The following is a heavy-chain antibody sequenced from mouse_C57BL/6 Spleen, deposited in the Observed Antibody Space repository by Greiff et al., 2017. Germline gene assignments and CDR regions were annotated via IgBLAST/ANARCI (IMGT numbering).Heavy chain of an antibody. CDR1: GYTFTNYD. D-gene: IGHD4-1*01. V-gene: IGHV1-85*01. CDR2: IYPSNGST. Sequence: VQLQQSGPELVKPGASVKLSCKASGYTFTNYDINWVKQRPGQGLEWIGWIYPSNGSTKYNQKFKGKATLTVDQSSSTAYMELPSLTSEDCAVSVCARERVLYWALDVWGTGTTVTVSS. CDR3: ARERVLYWALDV. J-gene: IGHJ1*03.